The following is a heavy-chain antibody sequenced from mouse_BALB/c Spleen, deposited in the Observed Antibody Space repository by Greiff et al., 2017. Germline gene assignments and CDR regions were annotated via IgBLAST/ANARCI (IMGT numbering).Heavy chain of an antibody. CDR2: IDPENGNT. CDR1: GFNIKDYY. J-gene: IGHJ3*01. CDR3: ARESPFAY. V-gene: IGHV14-1*02. Sequence: EVKLVESGAELVRPGALVKLSCKASGFNIKDYYMHWVKQRPEQGLEWIGWIDPENGNTIYDPKFQGKASITADTSSNTAYLQLSSLTSEDTAVYYCARESPFAYWGQGTLVTVSA.